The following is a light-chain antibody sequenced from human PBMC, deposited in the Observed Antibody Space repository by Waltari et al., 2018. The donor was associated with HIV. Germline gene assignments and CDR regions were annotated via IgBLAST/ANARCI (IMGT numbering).Light chain of an antibody. CDR1: CSAIGYFAY. Sequence: QSALTQPRSVSGSPGQSVTLSCTGTCSAIGYFAYVSWYQQYPGKAPKVIIYEVSQPPSGVPDRFTASKSGITASLTISGLQDEDEADYYCCSYAGTYTYVFGTGTTVTVL. CDR3: CSYAGTYTYV. CDR2: EVS. V-gene: IGLV2-11*01. J-gene: IGLJ1*01.